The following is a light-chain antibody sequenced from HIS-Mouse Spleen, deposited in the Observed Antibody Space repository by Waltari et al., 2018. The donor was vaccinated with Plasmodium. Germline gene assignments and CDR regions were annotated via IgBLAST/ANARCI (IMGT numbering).Light chain of an antibody. CDR2: DAS. V-gene: IGKV1-33*01. Sequence: DIQMTQSPSSLSASVGDRVTITCQASQDISNYFNWYQQKPGKAPKLLIYDASNLETGVPSRFSGSGSGTDFTFTISSLQPEDIATYYCQQYDNLLVTFGPGTKVDIK. J-gene: IGKJ3*01. CDR1: QDISNY. CDR3: QQYDNLLVT.